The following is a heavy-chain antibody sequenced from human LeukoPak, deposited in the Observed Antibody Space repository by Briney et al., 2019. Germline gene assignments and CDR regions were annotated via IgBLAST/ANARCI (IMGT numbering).Heavy chain of an antibody. D-gene: IGHD6-13*01. CDR1: GYIFTDFW. Sequence: GGSLKISCKGSGYIFTDFWIGWVRQMPGKGLEWMGIIYISDSDTIYSPSFQGQVTISADKSISTAYLQWSSLKASDTAMYYCTTNFGYGSSWYGYWGQGTLVTVSS. V-gene: IGHV5-51*01. J-gene: IGHJ4*02. CDR3: TTNFGYGSSWYGY. CDR2: IYISDSDT.